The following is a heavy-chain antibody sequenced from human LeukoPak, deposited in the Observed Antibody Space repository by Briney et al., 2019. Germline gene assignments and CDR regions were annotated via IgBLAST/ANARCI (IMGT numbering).Heavy chain of an antibody. J-gene: IGHJ3*02. D-gene: IGHD3-22*01. V-gene: IGHV1-2*06. CDR1: GYTFTGYY. CDR2: INPNSGGT. Sequence: ASVKVSCKASGYTFTGYYMHWVRQAPGQGLESMGRINPNSGGTNYAQKFQGRVTMTRDTSISTAYMELSRLRSDDTAVYYCARGPSEISYYYDSSGSDALDIWGQGTMVTVSS. CDR3: ARGPSEISYYYDSSGSDALDI.